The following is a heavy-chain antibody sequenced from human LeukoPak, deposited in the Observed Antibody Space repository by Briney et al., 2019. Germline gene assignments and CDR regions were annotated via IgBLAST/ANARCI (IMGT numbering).Heavy chain of an antibody. J-gene: IGHJ6*02. CDR2: IIPILGIA. V-gene: IGHV1-69*04. D-gene: IGHD2-2*01. Sequence: ASVKVSCKASGGTFSSYAISWVRQAPGPGLGWMGRIIPILGIANYAQQFQGRVTITADKSTSTAYMEPRSLISEATAVYYCSRLGYCSSTSCDKYGMDVWGQETTVTVSS. CDR3: SRLGYCSSTSCDKYGMDV. CDR1: GGTFSSYA.